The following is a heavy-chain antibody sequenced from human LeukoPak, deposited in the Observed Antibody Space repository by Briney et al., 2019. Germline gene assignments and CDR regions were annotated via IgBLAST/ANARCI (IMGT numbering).Heavy chain of an antibody. Sequence: GGSLRLSCAASGFTLSTNYMSWVRQAPGKGLEWVSVIYSAGATYYADSVKGRFTISRDNSKNTLYLQMNSLRAEDTAVYYCARDSRSLGATTTEDYWGQGTLVTVSS. CDR1: GFTLSTNY. V-gene: IGHV3-53*01. D-gene: IGHD1-26*01. CDR3: ARDSRSLGATTTEDY. J-gene: IGHJ4*02. CDR2: IYSAGAT.